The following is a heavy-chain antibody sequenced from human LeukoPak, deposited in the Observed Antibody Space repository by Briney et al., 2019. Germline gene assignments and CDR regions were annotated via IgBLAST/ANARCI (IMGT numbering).Heavy chain of an antibody. CDR1: GFIFSHYW. Sequence: PGGSLRLSCAASGFIFSHYWMSWVRQAPGKGLEWVAHIKPDGSERYYVDSVKGRFTISRDNAKNSLSLQMNSLRAEDTAVYYCARALNYDILTGYCDYWGQGTLVTVSS. D-gene: IGHD3-9*01. V-gene: IGHV3-7*01. CDR3: ARALNYDILTGYCDY. CDR2: IKPDGSER. J-gene: IGHJ4*02.